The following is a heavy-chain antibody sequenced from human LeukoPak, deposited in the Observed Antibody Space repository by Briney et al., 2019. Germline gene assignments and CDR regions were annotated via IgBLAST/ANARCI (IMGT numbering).Heavy chain of an antibody. J-gene: IGHJ3*02. Sequence: SETLSLTCAVSGGSISSSNWWSWVRQPPGKGLEWIGEIYHSGSTNYNPSLKSRVTISVDKSKNQFSLNLSSVTAADTAVYYCARVFSLLRVDAFDIWGQGTMVTVSS. V-gene: IGHV4-4*02. D-gene: IGHD3-22*01. CDR2: IYHSGST. CDR1: GGSISSSNW. CDR3: ARVFSLLRVDAFDI.